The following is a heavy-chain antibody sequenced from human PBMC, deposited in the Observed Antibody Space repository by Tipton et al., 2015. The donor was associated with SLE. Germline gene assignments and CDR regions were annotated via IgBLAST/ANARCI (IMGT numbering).Heavy chain of an antibody. Sequence: QLVQSGGDLAKPGGSLRLSCAASGFIFSDYYMSWIRLAPGKGLEWVSFISSNGMTTHYADSVKGRFTISRDNAKNSVYLQMNSLRADDAAIYYCARDNQDAGVLPGARYSGVDAWGQGTKVTVSS. CDR2: ISSNGMTT. D-gene: IGHD3-3*01. V-gene: IGHV3-11*01. CDR1: GFIFSDYY. CDR3: ARDNQDAGVLPGARYSGVDA. J-gene: IGHJ6*02.